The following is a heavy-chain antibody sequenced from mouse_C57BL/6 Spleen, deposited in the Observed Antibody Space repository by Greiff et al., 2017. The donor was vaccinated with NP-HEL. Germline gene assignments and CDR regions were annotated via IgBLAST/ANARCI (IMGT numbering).Heavy chain of an antibody. D-gene: IGHD1-1*01. J-gene: IGHJ4*01. CDR1: GYTFTSYW. Sequence: VQLQQPGAELVMPGASVKLSCKASGYTFTSYWMHWVKQRPGQGLEWIGEIDPSDSYTNYNQKFKGKSTLTVDKSSSTAYMQLSSLTSEDSAVYYCARGTVRAMDYWGQGTSVTVSS. CDR2: IDPSDSYT. CDR3: ARGTVRAMDY. V-gene: IGHV1-69*01.